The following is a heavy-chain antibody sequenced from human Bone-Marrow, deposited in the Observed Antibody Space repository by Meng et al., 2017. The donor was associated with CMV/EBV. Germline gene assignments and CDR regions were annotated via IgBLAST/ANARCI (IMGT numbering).Heavy chain of an antibody. D-gene: IGHD3-22*01. Sequence: GESLKISFAASGFTFSSYAMHWVRQAPGKGLEGVAVIAYDGSNKYYADSVKGRFTISRDNSKNTLYLQMNSLRAEDTAVYYCARGDSRGYWASADYCGQGTLVAVSS. CDR1: GFTFSSYA. CDR2: IAYDGSNK. J-gene: IGHJ4*02. V-gene: IGHV3-30-3*01. CDR3: ARGDSRGYWASADY.